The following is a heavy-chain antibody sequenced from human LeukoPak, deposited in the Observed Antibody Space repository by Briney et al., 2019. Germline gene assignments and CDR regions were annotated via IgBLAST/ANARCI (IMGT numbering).Heavy chain of an antibody. CDR1: GGSISSYY. Sequence: SETLSLTCTVSGGSISSYYWSWIRQPPGKGLEWIGYIYYSGSTYYSGSINYNPSLKSRVTISVDTSKNQFSLKLSSVTAADTAVYYCARDVGATPGYFDYWGQGTLVTVSS. D-gene: IGHD1-26*01. CDR3: ARDVGATPGYFDY. CDR2: IYYSGSTYYSGSI. V-gene: IGHV4-59*01. J-gene: IGHJ4*02.